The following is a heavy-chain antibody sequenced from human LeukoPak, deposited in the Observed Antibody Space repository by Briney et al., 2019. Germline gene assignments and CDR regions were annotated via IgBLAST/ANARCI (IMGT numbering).Heavy chain of an antibody. J-gene: IGHJ5*02. D-gene: IGHD3-22*01. CDR1: GFTFSSYS. Sequence: GGSLRLSCAASGFTFSSYSMNWVRPAPGKGLEWGSSISSSSSYIYYADSVKGRFTISRDNAKNSLYLQMNSLRAEDTAVYYCARVLSGSWDWFDPWGQGTLVTVSS. V-gene: IGHV3-21*01. CDR2: ISSSSSYI. CDR3: ARVLSGSWDWFDP.